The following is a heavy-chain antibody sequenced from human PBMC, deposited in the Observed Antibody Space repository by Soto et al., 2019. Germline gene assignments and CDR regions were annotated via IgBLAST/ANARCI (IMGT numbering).Heavy chain of an antibody. CDR1: GFTFSNAW. D-gene: IGHD3-22*01. Sequence: PGGSLRLSCAASGFTFSNAWVSWVRQAPGKGLEWVGRIKSKINGETTEYAAPVKGRFTISRDDSKNTLFLHMNSLKTEDTAVYFCTSDLYYYDSSSYSYYFDYWGQGTLVTVSS. V-gene: IGHV3-15*01. CDR3: TSDLYYYDSSSYSYYFDY. CDR2: IKSKINGETT. J-gene: IGHJ4*02.